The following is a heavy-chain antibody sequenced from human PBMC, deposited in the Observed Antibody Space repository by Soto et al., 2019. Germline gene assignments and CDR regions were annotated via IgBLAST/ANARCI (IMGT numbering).Heavy chain of an antibody. Sequence: QVQLVESGGGVVQPGRSLRLSCAASGFTFSSYGMHWVRQAPGKGLEWVAVISYDGSNKYYADSVKGRFTISRDNSKNKLYLQMNSLRAEDTAVYYCASGLYSSGGYGSDGGMDVWGQGTTVTVSS. J-gene: IGHJ6*02. D-gene: IGHD6-19*01. CDR2: ISYDGSNK. CDR3: ASGLYSSGGYGSDGGMDV. CDR1: GFTFSSYG. V-gene: IGHV3-30*03.